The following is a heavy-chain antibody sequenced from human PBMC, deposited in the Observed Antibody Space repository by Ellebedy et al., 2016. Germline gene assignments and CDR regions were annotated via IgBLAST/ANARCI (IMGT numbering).Heavy chain of an antibody. V-gene: IGHV1-58*01. CDR1: GFTFTSSA. CDR3: AVLVVTAISDAFDI. CDR2: IVVGSGNT. D-gene: IGHD2-21*02. J-gene: IGHJ3*02. Sequence: SVKVSCXASGFTFTSSAVQWVRQARGQRLEWIGWIVVGSGNTNYAQKFQERVTITRDMSTSTAYMELSSLRSEDTAVYYCAVLVVTAISDAFDIWGQGTMVTVSS.